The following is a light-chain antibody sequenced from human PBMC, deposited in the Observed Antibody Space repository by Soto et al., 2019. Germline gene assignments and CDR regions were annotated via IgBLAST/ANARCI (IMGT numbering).Light chain of an antibody. CDR3: QQYFSNPPMYT. V-gene: IGKV4-1*01. Sequence: DIVMTQSPDSLAVSLGERATINCRSSQSVFYSSNKKNYLAWYQQKPGQPPKLLFYWASTRESGVPDRFSGSGSGTDFTLTISSLQAEDEAVYYCQQYFSNPPMYTFVQGNKVEIK. J-gene: IGKJ2*01. CDR1: QSVFYSSNKKNY. CDR2: WAS.